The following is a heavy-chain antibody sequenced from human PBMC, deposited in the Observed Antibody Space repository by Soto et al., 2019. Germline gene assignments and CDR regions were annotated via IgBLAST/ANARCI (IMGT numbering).Heavy chain of an antibody. CDR1: EFTFEDYA. CDR2: ISWNGDTR. V-gene: IGHV3-9*01. CDR3: AKDTGMGYRSGYCDF. J-gene: IGHJ4*02. Sequence: EVHLVESGGGLVQPGRSLRLSCAASEFTFEDYAMHWVRQPPGKGLEWVSGISWNGDTRGYADSVKGRFTISRDNAKNSLYLQMNSLRAEDTALYYCAKDTGMGYRSGYCDFWGQGTLVTVSS. D-gene: IGHD5-18*01.